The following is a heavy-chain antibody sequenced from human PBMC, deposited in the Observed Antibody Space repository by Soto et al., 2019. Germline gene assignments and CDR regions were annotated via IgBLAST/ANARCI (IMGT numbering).Heavy chain of an antibody. Sequence: SETLSLTCTVSGGSISSYYWSWIRQPPGKGLEWIGYIYYSGSTNYNPSLKSRVTISVDTSKNQFSLKLSSVTAADTAVYYCARGRFLYWFDPWGQGTLVTVSS. D-gene: IGHD3-3*01. CDR1: GGSISSYY. CDR3: ARGRFLYWFDP. V-gene: IGHV4-59*01. J-gene: IGHJ5*02. CDR2: IYYSGST.